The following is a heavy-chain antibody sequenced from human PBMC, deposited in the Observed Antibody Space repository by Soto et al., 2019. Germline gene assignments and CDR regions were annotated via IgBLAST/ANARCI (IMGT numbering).Heavy chain of an antibody. CDR2: ISYDGSNK. CDR1: GFTFSSYA. V-gene: IGHV3-30-3*01. D-gene: IGHD3-3*01. CDR3: SRSQVPDYDFWSGYFDS. Sequence: HPGGSLRLSCAASGFTFSSYAMHWVRQAPGKGLEWVAVISYDGSNKYYADSVKGRFTISRDNSKNTLYLQMNSLRAEDTAVYYCSRSQVPDYDFWSGYFDSWGQGTLVTVSS. J-gene: IGHJ4*02.